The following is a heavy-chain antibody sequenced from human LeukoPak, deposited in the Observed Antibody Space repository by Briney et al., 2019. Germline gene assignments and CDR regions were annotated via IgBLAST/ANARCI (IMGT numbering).Heavy chain of an antibody. CDR2: ISAYNGNT. J-gene: IGHJ4*02. CDR3: ARDLGSYDSSGYPYSTFDY. Sequence: GASVKVSCKASGYAFTSYGISWVRQAPGQGLEWMGWISAYNGNTNYAQKLQGRVTMTTDTSTSTAYMELRSLRSDDTAVYYCARDLGSYDSSGYPYSTFDYWGQGTLVTVSS. CDR1: GYAFTSYG. V-gene: IGHV1-18*01. D-gene: IGHD3-22*01.